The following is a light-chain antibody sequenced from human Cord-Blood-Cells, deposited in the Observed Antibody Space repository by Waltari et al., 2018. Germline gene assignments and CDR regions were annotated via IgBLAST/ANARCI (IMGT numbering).Light chain of an antibody. J-gene: IGKJ1*01. CDR1: HSLVYSDGNTY. Sequence: DVVMTQSPLSLPVTLGQPASISCRSSHSLVYSDGNTYLNWFQQRPGHSPRRLIYKVSNRDSGVPDRFSGSGSGTDFTLKISRVEAEDVGVYYCMQGTHWPPWTFGQGTKVEIK. V-gene: IGKV2-30*01. CDR2: KVS. CDR3: MQGTHWPPWT.